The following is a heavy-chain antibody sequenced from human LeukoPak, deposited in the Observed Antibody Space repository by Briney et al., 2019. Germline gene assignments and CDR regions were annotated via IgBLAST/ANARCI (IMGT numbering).Heavy chain of an antibody. V-gene: IGHV3-33*01. CDR3: ARSAYGDSLGHDAFDI. CDR1: GYSLRDYG. Sequence: PGGSLRLSCAASGYSLRDYGMHWVRQAPGRGLEWVAVIWNDESKTYYADSVKGRFTISRDDSKNTLYLQMNSLRAEDTAVYYCARSAYGDSLGHDAFDIWGQGTMVTVSS. J-gene: IGHJ3*02. CDR2: IWNDESKT. D-gene: IGHD4-17*01.